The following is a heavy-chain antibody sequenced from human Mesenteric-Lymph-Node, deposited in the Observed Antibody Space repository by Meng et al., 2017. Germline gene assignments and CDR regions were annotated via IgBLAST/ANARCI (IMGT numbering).Heavy chain of an antibody. CDR3: AKDLVGATTDY. V-gene: IGHV3-23*01. D-gene: IGHD1-26*01. CDR2: ISGAGGGS. CDR1: GFTFTTYA. Sequence: GESLKISCAASGFTFTTYAMSWVRQAPGKGLEWVSAISGAGGGSDYADSVKGRFTVSRDNSKNTLYLQMNSLRAEDTAVYYCAKDLVGATTDYWGQGTLVTVSS. J-gene: IGHJ4*02.